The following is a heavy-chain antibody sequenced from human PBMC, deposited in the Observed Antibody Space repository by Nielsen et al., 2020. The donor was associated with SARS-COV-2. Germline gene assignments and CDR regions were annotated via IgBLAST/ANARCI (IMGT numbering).Heavy chain of an antibody. CDR1: GYTFTDYY. D-gene: IGHD4-11*01. J-gene: IGHJ6*02. Sequence: ASVKVSCKASGYTFTDYYMHWVRQAPGQGLEWMGRINPNSGGTNYAQKFQGRVTMTRDTSISTAYMELSRLRSDDTAVYYCARGGPTVNYYYYYGMDVWGQGTTVTVSS. V-gene: IGHV1-2*06. CDR2: INPNSGGT. CDR3: ARGGPTVNYYYYYGMDV.